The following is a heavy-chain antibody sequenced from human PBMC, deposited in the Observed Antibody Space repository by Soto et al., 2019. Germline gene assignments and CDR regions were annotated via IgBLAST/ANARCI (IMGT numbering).Heavy chain of an antibody. CDR2: INPNSGGT. CDR1: GYTFTGYY. V-gene: IGHV1-2*04. D-gene: IGHD3-9*01. Sequence: QVQLVQSGAEVKKPGASVKVSCKASGYTFTGYYMHWVRQAPGQGLVWMGWINPNSGGTNYAQKFQGWVTMTRDTSISTAYMELSRLRSDDTAVYYCARAPPYYDILTGYWGGFINYYYYGMDVWGQGTTVTVSS. CDR3: ARAPPYYDILTGYWGGFINYYYYGMDV. J-gene: IGHJ6*02.